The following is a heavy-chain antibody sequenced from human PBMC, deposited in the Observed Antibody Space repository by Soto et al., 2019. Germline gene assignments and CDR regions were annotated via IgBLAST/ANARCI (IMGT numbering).Heavy chain of an antibody. CDR1: GFTFSSYA. V-gene: IGHV3-23*01. CDR3: AKSRTATPNDFWSGYYTSRWGMDV. D-gene: IGHD3-3*01. Sequence: EVQLLESGGGLVQPGGSLRLSCAASGFTFSSYAMSWVRQAPGXXXXWXXAISGSGGSTYYADSVKGRFTISRDNSKNTLYLQMNSLRAEDTAVYYCAKSRTATPNDFWSGYYTSRWGMDVWGQGTTVTVSS. CDR2: ISGSGGST. J-gene: IGHJ6*02.